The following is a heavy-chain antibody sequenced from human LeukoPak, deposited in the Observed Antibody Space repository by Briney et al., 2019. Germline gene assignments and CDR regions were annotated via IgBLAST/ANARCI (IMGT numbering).Heavy chain of an antibody. V-gene: IGHV4-59*01. CDR2: IYYSGST. D-gene: IGHD7-27*01. CDR3: ARDSTSTGDFDY. Sequence: ASETLSLTCTVSGGSISSYYWSWIRQPPGKGLEWIGYIYYSGSTNYNPSLKSRVTISVDTSKNQFSLKLSSVTAADTAVYYCARDSTSTGDFDYWGQGTLVTVSS. CDR1: GGSISSYY. J-gene: IGHJ4*02.